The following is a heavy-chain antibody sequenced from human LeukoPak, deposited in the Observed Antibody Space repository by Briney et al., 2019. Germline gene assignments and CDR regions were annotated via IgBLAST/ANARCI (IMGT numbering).Heavy chain of an antibody. J-gene: IGHJ5*02. CDR2: IYYTGGT. D-gene: IGHD5-18*01. CDR3: ARAGGYSYGSRNWFDP. V-gene: IGHV4-31*03. Sequence: PSETLSLTCTVSGDSISSGDYFWSWLRLHPGKGLEWIGYIYYTGGTYYNPSLKSRVTLSVDTSKNHFSLKLSSVTAADTAVYYCARAGGYSYGSRNWFDPWGQGTLVTVSS. CDR1: GDSISSGDYF.